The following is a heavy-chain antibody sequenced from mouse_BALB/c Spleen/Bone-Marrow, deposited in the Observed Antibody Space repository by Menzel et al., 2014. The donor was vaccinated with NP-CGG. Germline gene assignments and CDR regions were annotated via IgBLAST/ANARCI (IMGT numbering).Heavy chain of an antibody. CDR2: IDPANGNT. V-gene: IGHV14-3*02. CDR3: ARFAY. J-gene: IGHJ3*01. Sequence: EVQLQQSGAELVQPGASVKLSCTASGFNIKDTYMYWVKQRPVQGLEWIGRIDPANGNTKYDPKFQGKANITADTSSNTAYLQLSSLTSEDTAVYYCARFAYWGQGTLVTVSA. CDR1: GFNIKDTY.